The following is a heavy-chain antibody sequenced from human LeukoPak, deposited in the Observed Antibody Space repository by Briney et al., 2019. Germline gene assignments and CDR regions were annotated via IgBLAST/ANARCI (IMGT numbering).Heavy chain of an antibody. D-gene: IGHD6-13*01. CDR3: ARDSWGLDY. J-gene: IGHJ4*02. Sequence: PGGSLRLSCAASGFTFSSYAMHWVRQAPGKGLEWVAVISYDGSNKYYADSVKGRFTISRDNSKNTLYLQMNSLRAEDTAVYYCARDSWGLDYRGQGTLVTVSS. CDR1: GFTFSSYA. CDR2: ISYDGSNK. V-gene: IGHV3-30-3*01.